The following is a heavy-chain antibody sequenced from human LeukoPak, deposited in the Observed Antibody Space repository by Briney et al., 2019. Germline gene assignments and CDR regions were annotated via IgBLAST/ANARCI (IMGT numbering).Heavy chain of an antibody. CDR3: AREVSPRSFEY. Sequence: GASVKVSCKASGYTFTDYYIHWVRQAPGQGLEWVGWTNPNSGGTNYAQKFQDRVTMTRDTSITTAYMELSRLTSNDTAVYHCAREVSPRSFEYWGQGTLVTVSS. CDR2: TNPNSGGT. J-gene: IGHJ4*02. CDR1: GYTFTDYY. V-gene: IGHV1-2*02.